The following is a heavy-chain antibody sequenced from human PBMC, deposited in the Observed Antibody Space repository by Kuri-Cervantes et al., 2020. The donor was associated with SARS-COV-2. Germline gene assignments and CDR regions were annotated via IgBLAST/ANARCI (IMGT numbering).Heavy chain of an antibody. CDR2: ISYDGSNK. D-gene: IGHD6-19*01. J-gene: IGHJ4*02. CDR3: ARDPEYSSGWYERGYYFDY. V-gene: IGHV3-30*01. Sequence: LSLTCAASGFTFSSYAMHWVRRAPGKGLEWVAVISYDGSNKYYADSVKGRFTISRDNSKNTLYLQMNSLRAEDTAVYYCARDPEYSSGWYERGYYFDYWGQGTLVTVSS. CDR1: GFTFSSYA.